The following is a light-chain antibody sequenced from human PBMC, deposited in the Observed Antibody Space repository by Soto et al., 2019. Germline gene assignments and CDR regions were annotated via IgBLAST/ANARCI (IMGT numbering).Light chain of an antibody. Sequence: DIQLTQSPSPLSASVGDRVYITCRTSQDVSSYLNWYQAKPGKAPKLLVYEASTLESGVPSRFSDSGSGTDFTLTISSLQPEDIATYYCQQYYNLALTFGGGTKVEIK. J-gene: IGKJ4*01. CDR3: QQYYNLALT. V-gene: IGKV1-33*01. CDR2: EAS. CDR1: QDVSSY.